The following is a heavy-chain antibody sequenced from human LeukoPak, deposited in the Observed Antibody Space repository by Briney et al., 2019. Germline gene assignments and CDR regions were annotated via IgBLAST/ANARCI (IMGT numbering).Heavy chain of an antibody. D-gene: IGHD3-9*01. CDR1: GFTFSSYG. V-gene: IGHV3-33*01. CDR3: ARVMSGSLTFDY. Sequence: QPGRSLRLSCAASGFTFSSYGMHWVRQAPGKGLEWVAVIWYDGSNKYYADSVKGRFTISRDNSKNTLYLQMNSLRAEDTAVYFCARVMSGSLTFDYWGQGALVTVSS. CDR2: IWYDGSNK. J-gene: IGHJ4*02.